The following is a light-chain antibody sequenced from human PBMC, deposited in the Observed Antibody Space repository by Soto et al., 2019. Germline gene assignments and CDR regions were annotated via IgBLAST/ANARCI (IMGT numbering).Light chain of an antibody. CDR1: QSVSISY. CDR2: GAS. CDR3: QQYGSSPLT. J-gene: IGKJ4*01. Sequence: EIVLTQSPGTLSLSPGERATLSCRASQSVSISYLDWYQQKPGQAPRRLIYGASSRATGIPDRFSGSGSGTDFTLTISRLEPEDFAVYYCQQYGSSPLTFGGGTKVEIK. V-gene: IGKV3-20*01.